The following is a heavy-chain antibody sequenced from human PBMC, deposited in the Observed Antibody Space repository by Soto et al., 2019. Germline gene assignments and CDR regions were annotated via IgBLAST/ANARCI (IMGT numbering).Heavy chain of an antibody. CDR3: ARAPYYGSGTYSSAFDI. V-gene: IGHV4-30-4*01. CDR1: GGSISSGDYY. Sequence: SETLSLTCTVSGGSISSGDYYWSWIRQPPGKGLEWIAYIYYSGSTYYNPSLQSRITISVDTSKNQFSLRLSSVTAADTAVYYCARAPYYGSGTYSSAFDIWGQGTMVTV. J-gene: IGHJ3*02. CDR2: IYYSGST. D-gene: IGHD3-10*01.